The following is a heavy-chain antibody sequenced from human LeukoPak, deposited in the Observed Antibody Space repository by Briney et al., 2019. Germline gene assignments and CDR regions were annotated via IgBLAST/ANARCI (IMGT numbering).Heavy chain of an antibody. CDR2: INHSGST. D-gene: IGHD2-2*01. J-gene: IGHJ6*02. Sequence: PSETLSLTCAVYGGSFSDYYWSWIRQPPGKGLEWIGEINHSGSTNYNPSLKSRVTISVDTSKNQFSLKLSSVTAADTAVYYCARVKRIVVVPAAALPGSRWDYYYYGMDVWGQGTTVTVSS. V-gene: IGHV4-34*01. CDR1: GGSFSDYY. CDR3: ARVKRIVVVPAAALPGSRWDYYYYGMDV.